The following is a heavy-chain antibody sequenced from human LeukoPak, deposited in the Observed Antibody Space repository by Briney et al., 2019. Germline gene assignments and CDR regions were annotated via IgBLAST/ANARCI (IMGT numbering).Heavy chain of an antibody. D-gene: IGHD4-11*01. V-gene: IGHV4-34*01. CDR1: GGSFSGYY. CDR3: ARVVAASSSNSLDY. CDR2: INHSGST. Sequence: PSETLSLTCAVYGGSFSGYYWSWIRQPPGKGLEWIGEINHSGSTNYNPSLKSRVTISVDKSKNEFSLKLSSVTAADTAVYYCARVVAASSSNSLDYWGQGTLVTVSS. J-gene: IGHJ4*02.